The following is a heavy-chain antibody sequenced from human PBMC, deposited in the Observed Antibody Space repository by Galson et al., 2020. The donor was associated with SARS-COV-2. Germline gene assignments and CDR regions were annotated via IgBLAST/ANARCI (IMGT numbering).Heavy chain of an antibody. CDR3: ARGGIAAAGAYRVTPYNWFDP. Sequence: SVKVSCKASGGTFSSYAISWVRQAPGQGLEWMGGIIPIFGTANYAQKFQGRVTITADESTSTAYMELSSLRSEDTAVYYCARGGIAAAGAYRVTPYNWFDPWGQGTLVTVSS. D-gene: IGHD6-13*01. V-gene: IGHV1-69*13. CDR1: GGTFSSYA. J-gene: IGHJ5*02. CDR2: IIPIFGTA.